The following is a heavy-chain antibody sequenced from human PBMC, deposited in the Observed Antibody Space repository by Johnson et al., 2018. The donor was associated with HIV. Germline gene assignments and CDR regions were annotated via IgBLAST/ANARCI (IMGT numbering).Heavy chain of an antibody. D-gene: IGHD1-26*01. CDR3: ARTRSGSFPHSDPFDT. Sequence: VQLVESGGGLVQPGGSLRLSCAASGFTFRSYDMHWVRPVTGKGLEWVSAIGTISDTVYPDSVKGRFAIPRDHAKNSLYLQMNSLTAGDTAVYYCARTRSGSFPHSDPFDTWGQGTMVTVSS. CDR2: IGTISDT. J-gene: IGHJ3*02. V-gene: IGHV3-13*01. CDR1: GFTFRSYD.